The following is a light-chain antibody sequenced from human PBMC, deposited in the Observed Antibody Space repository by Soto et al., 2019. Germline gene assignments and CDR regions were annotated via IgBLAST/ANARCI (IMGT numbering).Light chain of an antibody. CDR3: QQSYSIPVT. CDR2: AAS. V-gene: IGKV1-39*01. Sequence: IQMTQSPSSLSASVGDRVTITCRASQGIRNDLDWFQQKPGKAPKLLIYAASNLQSGVPSRFSGSGSGTDFTLTISSLQPEDSATYYCQQSYSIPVTFGQGTKVDIK. CDR1: QGIRND. J-gene: IGKJ2*01.